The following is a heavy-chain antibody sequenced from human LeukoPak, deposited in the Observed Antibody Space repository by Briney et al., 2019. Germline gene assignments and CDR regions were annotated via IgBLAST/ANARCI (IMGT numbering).Heavy chain of an antibody. Sequence: GESLKISCKGSGYSFTSYWIGWVRQMPGKGLEWMGIIYPGDSDTRYSPSFQGQVTISADKSITTAYLQWSSLKASDTAMYYCASGTMLWSGELPFDYWGQGTLVTVSS. V-gene: IGHV5-51*01. CDR2: IYPGDSDT. D-gene: IGHD3-10*01. CDR1: GYSFTSYW. J-gene: IGHJ4*02. CDR3: ASGTMLWSGELPFDY.